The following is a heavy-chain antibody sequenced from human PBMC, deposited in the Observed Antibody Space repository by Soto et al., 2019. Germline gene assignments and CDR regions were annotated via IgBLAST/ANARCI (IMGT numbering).Heavy chain of an antibody. Sequence: GGSLRLSCAASGFTVSRNYMSWIRQAPGKGLEWVSIIYSGGTTDYADSVKGRFTVSRDDSKNTLYLQMNSLRAEDTAVYYCAKDQDAGATTMFIDNWGQGTLVTVSS. V-gene: IGHV3-53*05. J-gene: IGHJ4*02. CDR1: GFTVSRNY. CDR2: IYSGGTT. D-gene: IGHD1-26*01. CDR3: AKDQDAGATTMFIDN.